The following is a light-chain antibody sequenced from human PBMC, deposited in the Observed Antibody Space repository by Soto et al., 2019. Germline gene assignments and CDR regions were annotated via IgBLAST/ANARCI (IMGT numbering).Light chain of an antibody. J-gene: IGKJ1*01. CDR2: GAS. CDR3: QQYGSSPWT. V-gene: IGKV3-20*01. Sequence: EIVLTQSPGTLSLSPGERATLSCRASQSVSSSYLAWYQQKPGQAPRLLIYGASSRATGIPDRFSGSGSGTDFTRTISRLEPEDFAVYYWQQYGSSPWTFGQGTKVEI. CDR1: QSVSSSY.